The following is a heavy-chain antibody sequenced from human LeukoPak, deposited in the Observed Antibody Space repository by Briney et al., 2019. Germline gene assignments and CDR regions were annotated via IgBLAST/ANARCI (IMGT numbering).Heavy chain of an antibody. Sequence: ASVEVSCKASGYTFTGYYMHWVRQAPGQGLEWMGWINPNSGGTNYAQKFQGRVTMTRDTSISTAYMELSRLRSDDTAVYYCARDRHPNHFGDKPEYYFDYWGQGTLVTVSS. CDR3: ARDRHPNHFGDKPEYYFDY. D-gene: IGHD3-10*01. CDR2: INPNSGGT. V-gene: IGHV1-2*02. J-gene: IGHJ4*02. CDR1: GYTFTGYY.